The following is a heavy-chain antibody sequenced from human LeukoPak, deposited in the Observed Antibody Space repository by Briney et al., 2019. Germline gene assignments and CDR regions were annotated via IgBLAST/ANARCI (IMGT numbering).Heavy chain of an antibody. V-gene: IGHV4-4*07. Sequence: SETLSLTCTVSRASISSYYWSWIRQPAWKGLEWIGGIYTSGSTNYNPSLKGRVTISLITSKNQFSLKLSSVTAADTAVYYCARGEYYYGSRSYYGFDFWGQGTLVTVSS. J-gene: IGHJ4*02. D-gene: IGHD3-10*01. CDR2: IYTSGST. CDR1: RASISSYY. CDR3: ARGEYYYGSRSYYGFDF.